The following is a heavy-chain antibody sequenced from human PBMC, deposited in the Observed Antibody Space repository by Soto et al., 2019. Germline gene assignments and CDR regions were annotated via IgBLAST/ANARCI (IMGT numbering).Heavy chain of an antibody. Sequence: EVLLLESGGGLVQPGGSLRLSCEASGFSFSSFAMNWVRQAPGKGLEWVSAIGDSGASTYYADSVKGRFTISRDNSRNTLSLQLNSLRADDPAVYYCATGVELDVWGNGTTVTVSS. CDR1: GFSFSSFA. D-gene: IGHD1-26*01. V-gene: IGHV3-23*01. J-gene: IGHJ6*04. CDR2: IGDSGAST. CDR3: ATGVELDV.